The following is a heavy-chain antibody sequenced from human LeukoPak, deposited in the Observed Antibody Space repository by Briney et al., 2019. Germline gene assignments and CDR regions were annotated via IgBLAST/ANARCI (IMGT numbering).Heavy chain of an antibody. Sequence: GGSLRLSCAASGFTFSSYAMSWVRQAPGKGLEWVSGISGSGASTYYADSVKGRFTISRDNSKNTLYLQMNSLRAEDTAVYYCAKDQITMVRGVIRSAPFDYWGQGTLVTVSS. CDR3: AKDQITMVRGVIRSAPFDY. CDR1: GFTFSSYA. J-gene: IGHJ4*02. CDR2: ISGSGAST. V-gene: IGHV3-23*01. D-gene: IGHD3-10*01.